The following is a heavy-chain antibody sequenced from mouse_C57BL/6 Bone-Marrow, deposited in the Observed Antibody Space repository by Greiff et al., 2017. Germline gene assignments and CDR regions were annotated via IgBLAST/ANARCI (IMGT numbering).Heavy chain of an antibody. D-gene: IGHD1-1*01. CDR3: TRERDYYGITFDY. Sequence: EVQGVESGEGLVKPGGSLKLSCAASGFTFSSYAMSWVRQTPEKRLEWVAYISSGGDYIYYADTVKGRFTISRDNARNTLYLQMSSLKSEDTAMYYCTRERDYYGITFDYWGQGTTLTVSS. CDR2: ISSGGDYI. V-gene: IGHV5-9-1*02. J-gene: IGHJ2*01. CDR1: GFTFSSYA.